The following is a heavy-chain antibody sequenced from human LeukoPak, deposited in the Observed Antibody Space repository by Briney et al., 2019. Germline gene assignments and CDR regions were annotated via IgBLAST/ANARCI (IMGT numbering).Heavy chain of an antibody. J-gene: IGHJ5*02. D-gene: IGHD4-17*01. CDR1: GGTFSSYA. CDR2: IIPIFGTA. CDR3: ARVQDTVTHVRGRTNNWFDP. Sequence: SVKVSCKASGGTFSSYAISWVRQAPGQGLEWVGRIIPIFGTANYAQKFQGRVTITTDESTSTAYMELSSLRSEDTAVYYCARVQDTVTHVRGRTNNWFDPWGQGTLVTVSS. V-gene: IGHV1-69*05.